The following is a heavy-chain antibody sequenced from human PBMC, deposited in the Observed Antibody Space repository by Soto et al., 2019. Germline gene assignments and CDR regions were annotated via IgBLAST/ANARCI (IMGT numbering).Heavy chain of an antibody. V-gene: IGHV3-30*18. CDR3: AKDTEYYDFWSGYYD. Sequence: QVQLVESGGGVVQPGRSLRLSCAASGFTFSSYGMHWVRQAPGKGLEWVAVISYDGSNKYYADCVKGRFTISRDNSKNTLYLQMNSLRAEDTAVYYCAKDTEYYDFWSGYYDWGQGTLVTVSS. J-gene: IGHJ4*02. CDR1: GFTFSSYG. CDR2: ISYDGSNK. D-gene: IGHD3-3*01.